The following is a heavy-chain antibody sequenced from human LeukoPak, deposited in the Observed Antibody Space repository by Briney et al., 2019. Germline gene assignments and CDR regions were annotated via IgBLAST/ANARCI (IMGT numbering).Heavy chain of an antibody. CDR2: ISGYNGNI. CDR3: VRGDSGGYSCLDY. Sequence: ASVEVSCKASGYTFTNYGITWVRQAPGQGLEWMGWISGYNGNIDYAQKLQGRVTMTTDTSTSTAYMELRSLRSDDTAVYYCVRGDSGGYSCLDYWGQGTLVTVSS. CDR1: GYTFTNYG. J-gene: IGHJ4*02. V-gene: IGHV1-18*01. D-gene: IGHD3-22*01.